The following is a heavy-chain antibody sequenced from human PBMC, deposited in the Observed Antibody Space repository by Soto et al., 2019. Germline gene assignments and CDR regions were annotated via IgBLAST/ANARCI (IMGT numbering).Heavy chain of an antibody. V-gene: IGHV3-23*01. Sequence: ELQLLESGGGLVQPGGSLRLSCAASGFTFSSYGMSWVRQAPGKGLEWVSYIRGGGVSTYYADSVKGRFTISRDNSKNTLYLQMNSLRAEDTALYYCAKVKGYNAYEDLDYWGQGTLVTVSS. CDR2: IRGGGVST. CDR3: AKVKGYNAYEDLDY. CDR1: GFTFSSYG. J-gene: IGHJ4*02. D-gene: IGHD5-12*01.